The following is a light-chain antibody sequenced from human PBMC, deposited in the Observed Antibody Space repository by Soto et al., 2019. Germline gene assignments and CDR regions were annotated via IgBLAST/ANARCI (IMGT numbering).Light chain of an antibody. J-gene: IGKJ3*01. CDR2: GAS. Sequence: ELVMTQSPATLSGSPGERVTLSCRASQSVGGNLAWYQQKPGQGPRLLIYGASTRATGIPDRFSGSGSGTDFTLTISRLEPEDFAVYYCQQYGSSPPTFGPGTKVDIK. CDR1: QSVGGN. V-gene: IGKV3-20*01. CDR3: QQYGSSPPT.